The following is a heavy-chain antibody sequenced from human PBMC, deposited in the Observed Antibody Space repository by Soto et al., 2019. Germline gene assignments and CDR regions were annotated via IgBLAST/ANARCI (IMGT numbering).Heavy chain of an antibody. Sequence: QVQLQQWGAGLLKPSETLSLTCVVYGGSFSGYYWSWIRQPPGKGLAWFGEVNHSGGIDYNPSLKRRVTISVDTSKNQFSLKLSSVTAADTAVYYCAGRNGYYSGIDYWGQGTLVTVSS. CDR1: GGSFSGYY. CDR3: AGRNGYYSGIDY. J-gene: IGHJ4*02. D-gene: IGHD3-22*01. CDR2: VNHSGGI. V-gene: IGHV4-34*02.